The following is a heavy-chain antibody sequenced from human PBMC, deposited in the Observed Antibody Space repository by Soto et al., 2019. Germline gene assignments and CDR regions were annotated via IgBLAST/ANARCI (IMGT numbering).Heavy chain of an antibody. J-gene: IGHJ4*02. Sequence: VGSLRLSCAASGFFFSTYAMTWVRQAPGRGLEWVSTILHDETPFYTDSVKGRFTISRDNVRGTLYLQMNALRVEDAAQYYCAKDLFPTSGQRFFFESWGQGTLVTVSS. CDR2: ILHDETP. D-gene: IGHD3-10*01. CDR3: AKDLFPTSGQRFFFES. V-gene: IGHV3-23*01. CDR1: GFFFSTYA.